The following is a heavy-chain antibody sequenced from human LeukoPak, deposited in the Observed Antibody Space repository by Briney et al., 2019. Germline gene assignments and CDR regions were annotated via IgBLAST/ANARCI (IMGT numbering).Heavy chain of an antibody. CDR3: AKDSYYYCSGSLVY. CDR2: ISYDGSNK. Sequence: GGSLRLSCAASGFTFSSYGMHWVRQAPGKGLEWVAVISYDGSNKYYADSVKGRFTISRDNSKNTLYLQMNSLRAEDTAVYYCAKDSYYYCSGSLVYWGQGTLVTVSS. D-gene: IGHD3-10*01. V-gene: IGHV3-30*18. J-gene: IGHJ4*02. CDR1: GFTFSSYG.